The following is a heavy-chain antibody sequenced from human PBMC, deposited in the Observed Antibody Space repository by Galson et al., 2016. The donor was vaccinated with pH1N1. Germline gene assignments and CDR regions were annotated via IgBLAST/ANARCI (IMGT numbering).Heavy chain of an antibody. CDR3: AKDGGTGSGKHSAFGMTV. Sequence: SLRLSCAVSGFTFRRSGMHWVRQAPGKGLEWVAIISYDGNNAYHGDSVKGRFTISRDNSKNTLYLDMNSLRPEDTAVYYCAKDGGTGSGKHSAFGMTVWGQGTTVTVPS. V-gene: IGHV3-30*19. CDR2: ISYDGNNA. D-gene: IGHD3-10*01. CDR1: GFTFRRSG. J-gene: IGHJ6*02.